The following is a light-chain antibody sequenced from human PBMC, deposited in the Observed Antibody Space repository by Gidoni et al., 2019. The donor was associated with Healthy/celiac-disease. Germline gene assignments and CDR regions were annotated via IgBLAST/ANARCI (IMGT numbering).Light chain of an antibody. Sequence: QPALTQPRSVSGSPAQSVTISCTGTSSDVGGYNYVSWYQHPPGKAPNLMIYDVSKLPSGVPDRFSGSKSGNTASLTISGLQAEDEADYYCCSYAGSYTYVFGTGTKVTVL. V-gene: IGLV2-11*01. CDR2: DVS. CDR3: CSYAGSYTYV. CDR1: SSDVGGYNY. J-gene: IGLJ1*01.